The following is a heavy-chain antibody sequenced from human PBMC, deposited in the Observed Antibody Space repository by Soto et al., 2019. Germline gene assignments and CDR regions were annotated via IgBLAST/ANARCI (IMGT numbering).Heavy chain of an antibody. CDR1: GFTFDDYA. V-gene: IGHV3-9*01. Sequence: GGSLRLSCAASGFTFDDYAMHWVRQAPGKGLEWVSGISWNSGSIGYADSVKGRFTISRDNAKNSLYLQMNSLRAEETALYYCAKDISHYYYCGIRVCHQGPTVTVSS. CDR2: ISWNSGSI. J-gene: IGHJ6*02. CDR3: AKDISHYYYCGIRV.